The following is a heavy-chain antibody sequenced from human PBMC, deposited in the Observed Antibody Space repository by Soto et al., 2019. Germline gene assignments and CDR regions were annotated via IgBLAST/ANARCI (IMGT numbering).Heavy chain of an antibody. CDR2: IIPIFGTA. D-gene: IGHD3-22*01. CDR3: AREGPQSYYGSSGPMAL. Sequence: SVKVSCKASGGTFSSYAISWVRQAPGQGLEWMGGIIPIFGTANYAQKFQGRVTITADESTSTAYMELSSLRSEDTAVYYCAREGPQSYYGSSGPMALWGQGTLVTVSS. J-gene: IGHJ4*02. V-gene: IGHV1-69*13. CDR1: GGTFSSYA.